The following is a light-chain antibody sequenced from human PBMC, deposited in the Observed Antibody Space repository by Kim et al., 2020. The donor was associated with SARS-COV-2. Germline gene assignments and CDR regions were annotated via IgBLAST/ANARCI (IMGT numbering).Light chain of an antibody. Sequence: SASVGDRVTITCRASQGIRNDLGWYQQKPGKPPNLLMYAASSLHSGVPSRFSGSGSGTDFTLTISSLQPEDFATYYCLQDYNYPRTFGQGTKLEI. CDR2: AAS. J-gene: IGKJ2*02. CDR3: LQDYNYPRT. CDR1: QGIRND. V-gene: IGKV1-6*01.